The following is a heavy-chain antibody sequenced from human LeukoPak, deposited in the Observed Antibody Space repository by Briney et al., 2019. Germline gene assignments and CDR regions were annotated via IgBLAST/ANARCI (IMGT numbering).Heavy chain of an antibody. CDR3: VRELNGAFDP. CDR2: MSTSDSPI. CDR1: GFTFSDYY. V-gene: IGHV3-11*04. J-gene: IGHJ5*02. D-gene: IGHD1-1*01. Sequence: GGSLRLSCAASGFTFSDYYMSWIRQAPGKGLEWVSYMSTSDSPIYYTDSVKGRFTISRDNAKNSLYLQMNSLRASDTAVYYCVRELNGAFDPWGQGTLVTVSS.